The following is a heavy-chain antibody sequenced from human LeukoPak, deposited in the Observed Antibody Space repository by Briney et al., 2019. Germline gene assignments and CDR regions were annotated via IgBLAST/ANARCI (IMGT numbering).Heavy chain of an antibody. D-gene: IGHD4-23*01. J-gene: IGHJ4*02. CDR3: ARDYGGSSPFDY. CDR2: INSDGSST. V-gene: IGHV3-74*01. Sequence: QPGGSLRLSCAASGFTFSSYWMHWVRQAPGKGLVWVSRINSDGSSTSYADSVKGRFTISRDNAKNSLYLQMNSLRAEDTAVYYCARDYGGSSPFDYWGQGTLVTVSS. CDR1: GFTFSSYW.